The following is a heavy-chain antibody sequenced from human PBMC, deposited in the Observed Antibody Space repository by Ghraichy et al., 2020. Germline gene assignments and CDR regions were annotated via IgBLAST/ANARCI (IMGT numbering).Heavy chain of an antibody. CDR2: ISSSSSTI. CDR1: GFTFSSYS. V-gene: IGHV3-48*01. J-gene: IGHJ6*02. CDR3: ARTVDTANNYYYYGMDV. D-gene: IGHD5-18*01. Sequence: GGSLRLSCAASGFTFSSYSMNWVRQAPGKGLEWVSYISSSSSTIYYADSVKGRFTISRDNAKNSLYLQMNSLRAEDTAVYYCARTVDTANNYYYYGMDVWGQGTTVTVSS.